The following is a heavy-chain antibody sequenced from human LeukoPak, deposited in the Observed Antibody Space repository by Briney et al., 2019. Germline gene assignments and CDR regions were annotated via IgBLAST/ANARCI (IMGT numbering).Heavy chain of an antibody. D-gene: IGHD4-23*01. CDR1: GYTFTSYA. CDR3: ARLGATVVNDAFDI. J-gene: IGHJ3*02. V-gene: IGHV1-3*01. Sequence: ASVKVSCKASGYTFTSYAMHWVRQAPGQRLEWMGWINAGNGNTKYSQKFQGRVTMTTDTSTSTAYMELRSLRSDDTAVYYCARLGATVVNDAFDIWGQGTMVTVSS. CDR2: INAGNGNT.